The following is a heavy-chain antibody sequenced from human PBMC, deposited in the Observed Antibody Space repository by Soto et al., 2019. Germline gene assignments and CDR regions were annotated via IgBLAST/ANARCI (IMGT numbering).Heavy chain of an antibody. CDR1: GGSISSGDYY. D-gene: IGHD2-21*02. CDR3: ARGLAYCGGDCYSPNWYFDL. J-gene: IGHJ2*01. CDR2: IYYSGST. V-gene: IGHV4-30-4*01. Sequence: QVQLQESGPGLVKPSQTLSLTCTVSGGSISSGDYYWSWIRQPPGKGLEWIGYIYYSGSTYYNPSLKSRVTISVDTSKNQFSLKLSSVTAADTAVYYCARGLAYCGGDCYSPNWYFDLWGRGTLVTVSS.